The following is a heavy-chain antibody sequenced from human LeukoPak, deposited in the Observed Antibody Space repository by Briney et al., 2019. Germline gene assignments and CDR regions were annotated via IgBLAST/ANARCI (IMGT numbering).Heavy chain of an antibody. Sequence: GSLRLSCAASGFTFSNYDMHWVRQAPGKGLEWVAFIWSDGSNKYYADSVKGRFTISRDNSKNTLYLQMNSLRAEDTAVYYCARDPTIAAAGRNAFDIWGQGTMVTVSS. V-gene: IGHV3-30*02. J-gene: IGHJ3*02. CDR1: GFTFSNYD. CDR3: ARDPTIAAAGRNAFDI. CDR2: IWSDGSNK. D-gene: IGHD6-13*01.